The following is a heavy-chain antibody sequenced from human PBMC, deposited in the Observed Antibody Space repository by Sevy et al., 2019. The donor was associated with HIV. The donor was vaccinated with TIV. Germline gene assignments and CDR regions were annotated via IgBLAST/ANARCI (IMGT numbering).Heavy chain of an antibody. V-gene: IGHV3-30*18. CDR2: ISYDENNK. CDR1: GFTFSSYG. Sequence: GGSLRLSCAASGFTFSSYGMHWVRQAPGKGLEWVAVISYDENNKYYADSVKGRFTISRDNSKNTVYMQMESLKAEDTAVYYSAKLYYYYGSSRALPFDYWGQGTLVTVSS. J-gene: IGHJ4*02. CDR3: AKLYYYYGSSRALPFDY. D-gene: IGHD3-22*01.